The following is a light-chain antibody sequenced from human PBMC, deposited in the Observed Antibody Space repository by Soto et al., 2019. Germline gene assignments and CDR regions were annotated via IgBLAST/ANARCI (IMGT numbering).Light chain of an antibody. V-gene: IGKV4-1*01. Sequence: DIVMTQSPDSLAVSLGERATINCKSSQSVLYSSNNKNYLAWYQQKPGQPPKLLIYWASTRESGVPDRFSGSGSGTDFTLSISSLHAEFVAVYYCQLYYSTPFTFGGGTKVEIK. CDR3: QLYYSTPFT. CDR1: QSVLYSSNNKNY. J-gene: IGKJ4*01. CDR2: WAS.